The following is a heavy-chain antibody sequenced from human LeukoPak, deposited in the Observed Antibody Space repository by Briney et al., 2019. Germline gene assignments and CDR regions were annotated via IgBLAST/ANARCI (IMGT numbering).Heavy chain of an antibody. Sequence: ASVKVSCKASGYTFTSYGISWVRQAPGQGLEWMGWISAYNGNTNYAQKLQGRVTMTTDTSTSTAYMELRSLRSDDTAVYYCARVVDSGYVGNWFDPWGQGTLVTVSS. CDR3: ARVVDSGYVGNWFDP. J-gene: IGHJ5*02. D-gene: IGHD5-12*01. CDR1: GYTFTSYG. CDR2: ISAYNGNT. V-gene: IGHV1-18*01.